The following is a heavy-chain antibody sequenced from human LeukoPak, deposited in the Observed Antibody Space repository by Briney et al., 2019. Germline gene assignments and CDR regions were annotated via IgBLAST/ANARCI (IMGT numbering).Heavy chain of an antibody. CDR3: ARVNPLVAPGALDI. Sequence: GGSLRLSCAASGFTFSSYWMNWVRQAPGKGLAWVANIKQDGSAKYYMDSVKGRFAISRGNAKNSLYLRMNSLGAEDTAVYYCARVNPLVAPGALDIWGQGTMVAVSS. J-gene: IGHJ3*02. V-gene: IGHV3-7*01. CDR1: GFTFSSYW. D-gene: IGHD5-12*01. CDR2: IKQDGSAK.